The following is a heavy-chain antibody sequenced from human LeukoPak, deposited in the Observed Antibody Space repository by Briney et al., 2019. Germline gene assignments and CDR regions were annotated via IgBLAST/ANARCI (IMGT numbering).Heavy chain of an antibody. CDR3: AREVAAAGSPFDY. CDR2: ISSSGSTI. J-gene: IGHJ4*02. V-gene: IGHV3-48*03. D-gene: IGHD6-13*01. Sequence: GGFMRLSCAASGFTFSSYEMNWVRQAPGKGLEWVSYISSSGSTIFYADSVKGRFTISRDNAKISLYLQMNSLRAEDTAVYYCAREVAAAGSPFDYWGQGTLVTVSS. CDR1: GFTFSSYE.